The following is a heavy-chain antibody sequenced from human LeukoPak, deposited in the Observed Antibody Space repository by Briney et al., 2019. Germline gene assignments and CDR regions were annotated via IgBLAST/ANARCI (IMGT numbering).Heavy chain of an antibody. V-gene: IGHV1-2*02. CDR3: ARGGDSSSWYGWFYP. Sequence: ASVKVSCKASGYTFTGYYMHWARQAPGQGLEWMGWINPNTGVTMYAQNFQGRVTMTRDTSISTAYMGLSRLRSDDTAVYYCARGGDSSSWYGWFYPWGQGTLVTVSS. CDR1: GYTFTGYY. CDR2: INPNTGVT. D-gene: IGHD6-13*01. J-gene: IGHJ5*02.